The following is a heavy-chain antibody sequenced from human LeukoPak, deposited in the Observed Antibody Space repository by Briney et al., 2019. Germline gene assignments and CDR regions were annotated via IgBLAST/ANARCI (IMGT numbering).Heavy chain of an antibody. D-gene: IGHD3-10*01. V-gene: IGHV3-23*01. CDR1: GFTFTTYS. Sequence: GGSLRLSCAASGFTFTTYSMNWVRQAPGKGLDWVSVISADSATTFYADSVKGRFTISRDNAKNTVFLQMSSLRAEDTALYYCARKSASGNYPLDYWGQGTLVTVSS. J-gene: IGHJ4*02. CDR2: ISADSATT. CDR3: ARKSASGNYPLDY.